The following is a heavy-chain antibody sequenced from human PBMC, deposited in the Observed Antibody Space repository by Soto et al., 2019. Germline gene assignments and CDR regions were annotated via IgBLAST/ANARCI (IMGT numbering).Heavy chain of an antibody. CDR2: IDYSGNT. D-gene: IGHD6-13*01. Sequence: QLQLQESGPGLVKPSETLSLSCTVSGGSISSKSFYWGWISQPPGKGLEWIGSIDYSGNTYYNASLKGRVTISVDTSKNQLSLRLTSVTAADTGVYYCARRNRMAPAGKFYYYGMDVWGQGTTVIVSS. V-gene: IGHV4-39*01. CDR3: ARRNRMAPAGKFYYYGMDV. J-gene: IGHJ6*02. CDR1: GGSISSKSFY.